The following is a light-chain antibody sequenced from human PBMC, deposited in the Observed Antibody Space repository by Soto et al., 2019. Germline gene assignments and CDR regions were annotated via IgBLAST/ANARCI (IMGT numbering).Light chain of an antibody. CDR1: QSVSSN. CDR2: GAS. Sequence: EIVMTQSPATLSVSLGEGATLSCRASQSVSSNLAWYQHKRGQAPRLLIYGASTRATGIPARFSGSGSGTEFTLPISSLQPEDVAVYYCQHYNSRPLTFGGGTKVEIK. CDR3: QHYNSRPLT. V-gene: IGKV3-15*01. J-gene: IGKJ4*01.